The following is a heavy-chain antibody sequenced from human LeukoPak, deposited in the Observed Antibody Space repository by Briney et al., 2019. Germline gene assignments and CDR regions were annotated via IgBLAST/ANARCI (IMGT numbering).Heavy chain of an antibody. CDR1: GGSFSGYY. CDR2: INHSGST. V-gene: IGHV4-34*01. CDR3: ARGERFLEWLSANDAFDI. Sequence: PSETLSLTCAVYGGSFSGYYWSWTRQPPGKGLEWIGEINHSGSTNYNPSLKSRVTISVDTSKNQFSLKLSSVTAADTAVYYCARGERFLEWLSANDAFDIWGQGTMVTVSS. D-gene: IGHD3-3*01. J-gene: IGHJ3*02.